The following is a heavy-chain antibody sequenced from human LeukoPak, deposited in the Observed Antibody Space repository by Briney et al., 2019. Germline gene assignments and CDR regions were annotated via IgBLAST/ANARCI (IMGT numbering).Heavy chain of an antibody. CDR2: IKYDGSER. CDR1: GFTFSTYL. J-gene: IGHJ4*02. Sequence: PGGSLRLSCAASGFTFSTYLMTWVRQAPGKGLEWVAIIKYDGSERYYVDSVKGRFTISRDNAKNSLYLQMNSLRAEDTAVYYCARESGEAFDYWGQGTLVTVSS. D-gene: IGHD7-27*01. V-gene: IGHV3-7*01. CDR3: ARESGEAFDY.